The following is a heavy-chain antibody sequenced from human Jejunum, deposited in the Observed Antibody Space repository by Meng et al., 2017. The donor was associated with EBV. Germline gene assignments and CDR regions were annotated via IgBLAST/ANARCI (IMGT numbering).Heavy chain of an antibody. D-gene: IGHD3-16*02. CDR2: INHSGST. J-gene: IGHJ4*02. CDR3: ARVAFSYTTRSLDS. CDR1: RGSFSGYY. V-gene: IGHV4-34*02. Sequence: QVQLQPWGGGLLKPSETLSLTCAVYRGSFSGYYWSWIRQHPGKGLEWIGEINHSGSTNYNPSLRSRVTISVETSKNQFSLRLNSVTAADTAVYYCARVAFSYTTRSLDSWGQGTLVTVSS.